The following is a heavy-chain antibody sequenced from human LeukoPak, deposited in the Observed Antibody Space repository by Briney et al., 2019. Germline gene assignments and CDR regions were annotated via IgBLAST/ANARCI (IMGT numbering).Heavy chain of an antibody. D-gene: IGHD6-19*01. V-gene: IGHV3-7*03. J-gene: IGHJ6*02. CDR2: IKQDGSEE. Sequence: GGSLRLSCAASGFTFSSYWMSWVRQAPGKGLEWVANIKQDGSEEYYVDSVKGRFTISRDNAKNSLYLQMNSLRAEDTAVYYCARVMEAVYYYYGMDVWGQGTTVTVSS. CDR3: ARVMEAVYYYYGMDV. CDR1: GFTFSSYW.